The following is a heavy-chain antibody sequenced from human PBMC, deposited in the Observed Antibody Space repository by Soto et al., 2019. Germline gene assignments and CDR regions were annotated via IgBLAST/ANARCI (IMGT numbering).Heavy chain of an antibody. CDR3: ARIYDSSGYPSPLGY. V-gene: IGHV3-33*01. J-gene: IGHJ4*02. CDR2: IWYDGSNK. CDR1: GFTFSSYG. Sequence: GGSLRLSCAASGFTFSSYGMHWVRQAPGKGLEWVAVIWYDGSNKYYADSVKGRFTISRDNSKNTLYLQMNSLRAEDTAVYYCARIYDSSGYPSPLGYWGQGTLVTVSS. D-gene: IGHD3-22*01.